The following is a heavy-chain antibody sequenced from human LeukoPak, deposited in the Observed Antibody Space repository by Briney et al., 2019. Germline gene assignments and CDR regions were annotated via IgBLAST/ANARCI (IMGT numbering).Heavy chain of an antibody. CDR1: GFTLSDYY. CDR3: ARAGHCSGGSCLNWFDP. V-gene: IGHV3-11*01. CDR2: ISSSGSSM. D-gene: IGHD2-15*01. Sequence: GGSLRLSCAASGFTLSDYYMSWIRQAPGKGLEWVSYISSSGSSMFYADSVKGRFTISRDNAKNSLYLQMNSLRAEDTAMYYCARAGHCSGGSCLNWFDPWGQGTLVTVSS. J-gene: IGHJ5*02.